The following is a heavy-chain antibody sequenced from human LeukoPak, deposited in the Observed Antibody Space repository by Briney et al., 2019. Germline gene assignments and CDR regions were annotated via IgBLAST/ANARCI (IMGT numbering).Heavy chain of an antibody. Sequence: SVKVSCKASGGTFSGYAISWVRQAPGQGLEWMGGIIPIFGTANYAQKFQGRVTITTDESTSTAYMELSSLRSEDTAVYYCARGPEVPAARVYYYYYMDVWGKGTTVTVSS. CDR2: IIPIFGTA. D-gene: IGHD2-2*01. J-gene: IGHJ6*03. V-gene: IGHV1-69*05. CDR3: ARGPEVPAARVYYYYYMDV. CDR1: GGTFSGYA.